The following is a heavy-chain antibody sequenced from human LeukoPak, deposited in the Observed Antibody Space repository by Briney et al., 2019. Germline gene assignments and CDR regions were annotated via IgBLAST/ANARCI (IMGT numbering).Heavy chain of an antibody. CDR2: IYYSGST. V-gene: IGHV4-59*01. J-gene: IGHJ4*02. CDR3: ARGLLRYDFWSGPLLY. Sequence: SETLSLTCTVSGGSISSYYWSWIRQPPGKGLEWIGYIYYSGSTNYNPSLKSRVTIPVDTSKNQFSLKLSSVTAADTAVYYCARGLLRYDFWSGPLLYWGQGTLVTVSS. CDR1: GGSISSYY. D-gene: IGHD3-3*01.